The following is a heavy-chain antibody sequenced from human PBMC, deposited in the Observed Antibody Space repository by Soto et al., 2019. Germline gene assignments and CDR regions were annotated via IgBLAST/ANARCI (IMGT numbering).Heavy chain of an antibody. V-gene: IGHV1-18*01. Sequence: APVKVCCKAAGYTFTSYGISWVRQAPGQGLEWMGWISAYNGNTNFAQKLQGRVTMTTDTSTSTAYMELRRLRSDDTAVYYCARDPGFRSDYWGQGTLVTVSS. CDR2: ISAYNGNT. D-gene: IGHD3-9*01. CDR1: GYTFTSYG. J-gene: IGHJ4*02. CDR3: ARDPGFRSDY.